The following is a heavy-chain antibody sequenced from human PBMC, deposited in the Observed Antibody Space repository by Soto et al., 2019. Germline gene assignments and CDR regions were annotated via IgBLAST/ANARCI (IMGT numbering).Heavy chain of an antibody. CDR2: ISYGGSA. V-gene: IGHV4-59*01. CDR1: DDSLSSYH. D-gene: IGHD6-6*01. CDR3: AKSDRIRPVDVFDI. J-gene: IGHJ3*02. Sequence: QVQLQESGPGLVKPSETLTLTCSVSDDSLSSYHWSWIRQPPGKGLEWIASISYGGSANYNPSLKSPFTVSVDTSKSHFALRLASVTAADTAMYYCAKSDRIRPVDVFDIWGQGTMVTVSS.